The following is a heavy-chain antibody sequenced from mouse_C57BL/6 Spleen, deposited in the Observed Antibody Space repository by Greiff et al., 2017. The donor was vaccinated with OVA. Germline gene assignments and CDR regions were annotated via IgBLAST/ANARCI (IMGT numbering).Heavy chain of an antibody. CDR3: ARGTTETGYAMDY. CDR2: IYPGDGDT. Sequence: QVQLKESGAELVKPGASVKISCKASGYAFSSYWMNWVKQRPGKGLEWIGQIYPGDGDTNYNGKFKGKATLTADKSSSTAYMQLSSLTSEDSAVYFCARGTTETGYAMDYWGQGTSVTVSS. V-gene: IGHV1-80*01. CDR1: GYAFSSYW. D-gene: IGHD1-1*01. J-gene: IGHJ4*01.